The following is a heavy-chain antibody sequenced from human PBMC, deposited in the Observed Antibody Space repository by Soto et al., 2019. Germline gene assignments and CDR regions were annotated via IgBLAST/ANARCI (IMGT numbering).Heavy chain of an antibody. CDR1: GYSFTSYW. J-gene: IGHJ5*02. V-gene: IGHV5-51*03. D-gene: IGHD3-3*01. CDR2: IYPGDSDT. Sequence: PXESLTISCKGSGYSFTSYWIGLVGQMAGKGLEWMGIIYPGDSDTRYSPSFQGQVTISADKSISTAYLQWSSLKASDTAMYYCARPARRYDSGGPSGNWFDPWGQGTLVTVSS. CDR3: ARPARRYDSGGPSGNWFDP.